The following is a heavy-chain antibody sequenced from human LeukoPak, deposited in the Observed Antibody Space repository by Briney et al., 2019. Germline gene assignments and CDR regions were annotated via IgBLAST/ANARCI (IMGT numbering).Heavy chain of an antibody. V-gene: IGHV3-23*01. Sequence: PGGSLRLSCAASGFTFSTYAMSWVRQAPGKGLQWVSLISGSGDGAHYADSVKGRFTISRDNSKNTVYLQMTNLRAEDTAVYYCAKGYIQLWWFDYWGQGTLVIVSS. CDR2: ISGSGDGA. J-gene: IGHJ4*02. CDR3: AKGYIQLWWFDY. CDR1: GFTFSTYA. D-gene: IGHD2-21*01.